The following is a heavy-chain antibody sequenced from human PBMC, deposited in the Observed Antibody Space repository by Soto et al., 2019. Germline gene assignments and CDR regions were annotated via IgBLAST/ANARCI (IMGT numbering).Heavy chain of an antibody. CDR3: ARVVLTITRGAFDA. Sequence: QVQLQESGPGLVKPSGTLSLTCAVSGGSISSSHWWTWVRQSPGKGLEYIGEISHSGTSNSNPSLKSRVTLSVVKSKTHFSLTLTSVTAADTAVYYCARVVLTITRGAFDAWGQGALVIVSS. CDR2: ISHSGTS. CDR1: GGSISSSHW. V-gene: IGHV4-4*02. J-gene: IGHJ3*01. D-gene: IGHD3-9*01.